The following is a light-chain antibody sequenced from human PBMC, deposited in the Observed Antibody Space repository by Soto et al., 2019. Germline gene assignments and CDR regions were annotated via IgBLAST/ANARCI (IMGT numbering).Light chain of an antibody. CDR1: QSVISSH. CDR2: DAS. Sequence: IVLTQSAGPLSWSAGDSPTLYWKASQSVISSHLGWYQQKNGQAPRLLIYDASTRATGIPARFNGSGYGTEFNLAISSLQSEDFAIYYCHQYNTWPLTFGGGTKVDIK. J-gene: IGKJ4*01. CDR3: HQYNTWPLT. V-gene: IGKV3-15*01.